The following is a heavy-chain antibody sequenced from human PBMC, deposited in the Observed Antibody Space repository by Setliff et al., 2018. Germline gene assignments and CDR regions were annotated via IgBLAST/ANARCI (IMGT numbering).Heavy chain of an antibody. CDR1: GYTFTGYY. J-gene: IGHJ4*02. D-gene: IGHD3-3*01. CDR3: ARGRDFWSGYLVY. V-gene: IGHV1-2*04. Sequence: ASVKVSCQASGYTFTGYYMHWVRQAPGQGLEWMGWINPNSGGTNYAQKFQGWVTMTRDTSISTAYMELSRLRSDDTAVYYCARGRDFWSGYLVYWGQGTLVTVSS. CDR2: INPNSGGT.